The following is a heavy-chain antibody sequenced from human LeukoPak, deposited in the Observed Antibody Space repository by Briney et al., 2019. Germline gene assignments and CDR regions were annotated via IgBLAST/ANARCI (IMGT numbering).Heavy chain of an antibody. Sequence: GRSLRLPCAASGFTFSSYWMSWVRQAPGKGLEWVSAISGSGGSTYYADSVKGRFTISRDNSKNTLFLQMNSLRAEDTAVYYCAKDYGGNSPLYYFDYWGQGTLVTVSS. V-gene: IGHV3-23*01. CDR1: GFTFSSYW. J-gene: IGHJ4*02. CDR3: AKDYGGNSPLYYFDY. D-gene: IGHD4-23*01. CDR2: ISGSGGST.